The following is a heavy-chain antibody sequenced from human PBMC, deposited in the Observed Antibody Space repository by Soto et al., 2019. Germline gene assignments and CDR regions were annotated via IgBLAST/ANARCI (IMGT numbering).Heavy chain of an antibody. CDR1: GGSVSSGSYY. J-gene: IGHJ5*02. V-gene: IGHV4-61*01. Sequence: TSETLSLTCTVSGGSVSSGSYYWSWIRQPPGKGLEWIGYIYYSGSTNYNPSLKSRVTISVDTSKNQFSLKLSSVTAADTAVYYCARGRRFLEWLFMNWFDPWGQGTLVTVSS. CDR3: ARGRRFLEWLFMNWFDP. CDR2: IYYSGST. D-gene: IGHD3-3*01.